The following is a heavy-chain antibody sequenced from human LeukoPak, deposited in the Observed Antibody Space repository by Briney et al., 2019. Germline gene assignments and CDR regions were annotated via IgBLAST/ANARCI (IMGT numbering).Heavy chain of an antibody. CDR3: ARLAKSYYYYYYGMDV. CDR2: IYYSGST. CDR1: GGSITSSSYY. J-gene: IGHJ6*02. Sequence: SETLSLTCTVSGGSITSSSYYWGWIRQPPGKGPEWIGSIYYSGSTNYNPSLKSRVTISVDTSKNQFSLKLSSVTAADTAVYYCARLAKSYYYYYYGMDVWGQGTTVTVSS. V-gene: IGHV4-39*07.